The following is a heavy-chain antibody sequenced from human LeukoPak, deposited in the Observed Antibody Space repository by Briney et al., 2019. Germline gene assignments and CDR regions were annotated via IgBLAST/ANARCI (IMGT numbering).Heavy chain of an antibody. Sequence: SVKVSCKASGGTFSSYAISWVRQAPGQGLEWMGGIIPIFGTANYAQKVQGRVTITADESTSTAYMELSSLRSGDTAVYYCARAYGDYVRNRGPRGDAFDIWGQGTMVTVSS. CDR2: IIPIFGTA. J-gene: IGHJ3*02. CDR1: GGTFSSYA. CDR3: ARAYGDYVRNRGPRGDAFDI. V-gene: IGHV1-69*01. D-gene: IGHD4-17*01.